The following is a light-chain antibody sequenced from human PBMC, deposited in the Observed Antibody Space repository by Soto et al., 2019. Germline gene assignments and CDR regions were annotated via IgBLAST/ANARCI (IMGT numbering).Light chain of an antibody. CDR2: DAS. Sequence: DIQMTQSPSTLSASVGDRVTITCRARQSISSWLAWYQQKPGKAPKLLIYDASSLESGVPSRCSGSGSGTEFTLTISSLQPDDFATYYCQQYNSYSRTFGQGTKVEIK. J-gene: IGKJ1*01. V-gene: IGKV1-5*01. CDR3: QQYNSYSRT. CDR1: QSISSW.